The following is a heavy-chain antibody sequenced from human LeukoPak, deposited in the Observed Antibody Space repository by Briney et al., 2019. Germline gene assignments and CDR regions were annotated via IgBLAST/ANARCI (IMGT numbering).Heavy chain of an antibody. J-gene: IGHJ4*02. V-gene: IGHV3-23*01. CDR3: AKDQQYYYGSGSYYRY. Sequence: GGSLRLSCAASGFTFSSYAMSWVRQAPGKGLEWVSAISGSGGSTYYADSVKGRFTIPRDNSKNTLYLQMNSLRAEDTAVYYCAKDQQYYYGSGSYYRYWGQGTLVTVSS. CDR2: ISGSGGST. D-gene: IGHD3-10*01. CDR1: GFTFSSYA.